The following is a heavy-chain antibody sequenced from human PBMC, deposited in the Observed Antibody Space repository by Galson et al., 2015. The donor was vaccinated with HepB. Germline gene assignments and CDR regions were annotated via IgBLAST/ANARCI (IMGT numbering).Heavy chain of an antibody. Sequence: SCKVSGYTLIELSIHWVRQAAGKGPEWMGGFDPKDGKIIYAQRFRERITLTEEPSTVTAYMELSSLRPEDTAVYYGSTLPPCFNTTCSRHGFDSWDQGALVTVSS. CDR3: STLPPCFNTTCSRHGFDS. V-gene: IGHV1-24*01. D-gene: IGHD2-2*01. CDR2: FDPKDGKI. J-gene: IGHJ4*02. CDR1: GYTLIELS.